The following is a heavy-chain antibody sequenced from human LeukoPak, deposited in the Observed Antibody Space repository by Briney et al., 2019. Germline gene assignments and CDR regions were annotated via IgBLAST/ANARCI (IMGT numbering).Heavy chain of an antibody. V-gene: IGHV3-33*01. CDR2: IKFHGHET. Sequence: GGSLRLSRVASGFNFNNYDLHWVRQAPGKGLEWVAFIKFHGHETFYADSVGGRFTFSRDNSKNTLYLQINSLRAEDTAVYYCARKGQGSNWAAEYFQNWGQGTLVTVSS. J-gene: IGHJ1*01. CDR3: ARKGQGSNWAAEYFQN. CDR1: GFNFNNYD. D-gene: IGHD6-13*01.